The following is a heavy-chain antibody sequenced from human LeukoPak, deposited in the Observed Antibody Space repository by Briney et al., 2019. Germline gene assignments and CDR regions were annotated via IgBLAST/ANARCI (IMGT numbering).Heavy chain of an antibody. CDR2: INAGNGNT. Sequence: GASVKVSCKASGYAFTSYAMHWVRQAPGQRLEWMGWINAGNGNTKYSQKFQGRVTITRDTSASTAYMELSSLRSEDTAVYYCARDLFSSRYFDWLFLFDPWGQGTLVTVSS. V-gene: IGHV1-3*01. J-gene: IGHJ5*02. D-gene: IGHD3-9*01. CDR3: ARDLFSSRYFDWLFLFDP. CDR1: GYAFTSYA.